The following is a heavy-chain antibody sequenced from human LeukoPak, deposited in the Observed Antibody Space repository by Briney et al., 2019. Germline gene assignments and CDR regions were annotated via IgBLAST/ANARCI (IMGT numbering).Heavy chain of an antibody. CDR3: AKDLTNNIAARPRFDAFDI. V-gene: IGHV3-23*01. CDR2: ISGSGGST. D-gene: IGHD6-6*01. J-gene: IGHJ3*02. CDR1: GFTFDDYA. Sequence: GRSLRLSCAASGFTFDDYAMSWVRQAPGKGLEWVSAISGSGGSTYYADSVKGRFTISRDNSKNTLYLQMNSLRAEDTAVYYCAKDLTNNIAARPRFDAFDIWGQGTMVTVSS.